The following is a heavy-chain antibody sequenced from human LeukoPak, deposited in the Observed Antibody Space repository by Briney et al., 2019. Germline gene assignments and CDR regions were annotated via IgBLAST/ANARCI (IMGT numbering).Heavy chain of an antibody. J-gene: IGHJ3*02. CDR3: ARDPVFLGAFDI. V-gene: IGHV4-30-4*08. CDR1: GGSISSSSYY. Sequence: SETLSLTCTVSGGSISSSSYYWGWIRQPPGKGLEWIGYIYYSGSTYYNPSLKSRVTISVDTSKNQFSLKLSSVTAADTAVYYCARDPVFLGAFDIWGQGTMVTVSS. CDR2: IYYSGST. D-gene: IGHD3-10*02.